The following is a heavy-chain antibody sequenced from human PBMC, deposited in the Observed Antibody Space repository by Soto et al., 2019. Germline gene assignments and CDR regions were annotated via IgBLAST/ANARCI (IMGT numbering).Heavy chain of an antibody. Sequence: KSSETLSLTCAVSGGSISSGGYSWSWIRQPPGKGLEWIGYIYHSGSTYYNPSLKSRVTISVDRSKNQFSLKLSSVTAADTAVYYCARGGSSLRFDPWGQGTLVTVSS. V-gene: IGHV4-30-2*01. J-gene: IGHJ5*02. CDR2: IYHSGST. D-gene: IGHD6-6*01. CDR1: GGSISSGGYS. CDR3: ARGGSSLRFDP.